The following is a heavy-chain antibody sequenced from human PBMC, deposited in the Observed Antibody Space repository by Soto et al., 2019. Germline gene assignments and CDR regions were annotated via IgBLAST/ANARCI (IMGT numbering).Heavy chain of an antibody. V-gene: IGHV3-33*01. D-gene: IGHD3-3*01. J-gene: IGHJ4*02. Sequence: QVQLVESGGGVVQPGRSLRLSCAASGFTFSSYGMHWVRQAPGKGLEWVAVIWYDGSNKYYADSVKGRFTISRDNSKNTLYLQMNSLRAEDTAVYYCARGHYDFWSGHISPLYPYFDYWGQGTLVTVSS. CDR2: IWYDGSNK. CDR3: ARGHYDFWSGHISPLYPYFDY. CDR1: GFTFSSYG.